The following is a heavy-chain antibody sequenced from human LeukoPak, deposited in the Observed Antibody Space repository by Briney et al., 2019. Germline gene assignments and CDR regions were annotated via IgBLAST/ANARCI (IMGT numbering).Heavy chain of an antibody. CDR1: GFTFSSYA. J-gene: IGHJ4*02. Sequence: GGSLRLSCAASGFTFSSYAMSWVRQAPGKGLEWVSAISGSGGSTYYADSVKGRFTISRDNSKNSPYLQMNSLRAEDTAVYYCARETSYYFDYWGQGTLVTVSS. CDR2: ISGSGGST. CDR3: ARETSYYFDY. V-gene: IGHV3-23*01. D-gene: IGHD1-26*01.